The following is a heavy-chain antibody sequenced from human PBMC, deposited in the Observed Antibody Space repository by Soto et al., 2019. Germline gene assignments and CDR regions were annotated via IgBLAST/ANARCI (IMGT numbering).Heavy chain of an antibody. J-gene: IGHJ4*02. Sequence: VSGPTLVNPTETLTLTCTVSGFSLSNARMGVSWIRQPPGKALEWLAHIFSNDEKSYSTSLKSRLTISKDTSKSQVVLTMTNMDPVDTATYYCARIGYCTNGVCRNFDYWGQGTLVTVSS. V-gene: IGHV2-26*01. CDR3: ARIGYCTNGVCRNFDY. CDR2: IFSNDEK. D-gene: IGHD2-8*01. CDR1: GFSLSNARMG.